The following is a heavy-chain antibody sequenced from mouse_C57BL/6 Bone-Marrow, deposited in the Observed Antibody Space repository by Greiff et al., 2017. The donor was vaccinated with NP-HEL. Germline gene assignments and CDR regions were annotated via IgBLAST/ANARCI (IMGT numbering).Heavy chain of an antibody. CDR3: TRSPLYYFDY. J-gene: IGHJ2*01. V-gene: IGHV1-5*01. CDR2: IYPGNSDT. Sequence: VQLQQSGTVLARPGASVKLSCKTSGYTFTSYWMHWVKQRPGQGLEWLGAIYPGNSDTSSNQQFKGKAKLTAVTSASTAYIELSSLTNEDSAVDYCTRSPLYYFDYWGQGTTLTVSS. CDR1: GYTFTSYW.